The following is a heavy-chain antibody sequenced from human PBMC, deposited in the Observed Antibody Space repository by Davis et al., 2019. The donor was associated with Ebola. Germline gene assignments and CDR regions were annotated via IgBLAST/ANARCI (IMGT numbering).Heavy chain of an antibody. CDR2: ISSSSSTI. D-gene: IGHD2-15*01. CDR3: ATQDVPVGAFDI. V-gene: IGHV3-48*02. Sequence: GGSLRLSCAASGFTFSDYYMNWVRQAPGKGLEWVSYISSSSSTIYYADSVKGRFTISRDNAKNSLYLQMNSLRDEDTAVYYCATQDVPVGAFDIWGQGTMVTVSS. J-gene: IGHJ3*02. CDR1: GFTFSDYY.